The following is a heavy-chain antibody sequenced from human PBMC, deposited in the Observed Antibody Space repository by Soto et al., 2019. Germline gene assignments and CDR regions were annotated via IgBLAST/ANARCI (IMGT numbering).Heavy chain of an antibody. CDR1: GFTFSSYA. CDR3: ARWESGDWYLGI. D-gene: IGHD2-21*02. Sequence: GGSLILSCSASGFTFSSYAMHWVRQAPGKGLEWVASINPDGTLKYYVDSVKGRFTIPRDNADNSLFLQMISLRVEDTAVYYCARWESGDWYLGIWGQGTLVTVSS. J-gene: IGHJ4*02. V-gene: IGHV3-7*03. CDR2: INPDGTLK.